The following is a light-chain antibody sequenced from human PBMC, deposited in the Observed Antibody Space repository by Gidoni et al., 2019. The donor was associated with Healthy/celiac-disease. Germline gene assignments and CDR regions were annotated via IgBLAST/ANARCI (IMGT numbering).Light chain of an antibody. Sequence: AIQLTQSPSSLSASVGDRVPITCRASQGISSALAWYQQKPGKAPKLLIYDASSLESGVPSRFSASGSGTDFTLTIRSLQPEDFATYYCQQFNSYPRTFGQGTKLEIK. J-gene: IGKJ2*01. CDR2: DAS. CDR3: QQFNSYPRT. CDR1: QGISSA. V-gene: IGKV1-13*02.